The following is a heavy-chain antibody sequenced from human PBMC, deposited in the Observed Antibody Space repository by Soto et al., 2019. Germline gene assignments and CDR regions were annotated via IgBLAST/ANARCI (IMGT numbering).Heavy chain of an antibody. Sequence: QVQLVQSGAEVKKPGSSVKVSCKASGGTFSSYAISWVRQAPGQGLEWMGGIIPIFGTANYAQKFQGRVRITADESTSTDYREPSRLRSEDPAVYSCARAWAYSPPGRRDWFDPWGQGTLVIVSS. V-gene: IGHV1-69*01. CDR2: IIPIFGTA. J-gene: IGHJ5*02. CDR3: ARAWAYSPPGRRDWFDP. CDR1: GGTFSSYA. D-gene: IGHD5-18*01.